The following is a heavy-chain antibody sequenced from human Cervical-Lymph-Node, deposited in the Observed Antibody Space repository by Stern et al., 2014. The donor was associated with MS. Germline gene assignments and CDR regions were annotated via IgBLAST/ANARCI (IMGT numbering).Heavy chain of an antibody. V-gene: IGHV1-18*01. D-gene: IGHD2-15*01. J-gene: IGHJ6*02. CDR2: VTVYSGNT. CDR1: GYTFTTCG. CDR3: ARDGDRYCSGGDCYFDYYYGMDV. Sequence: QVTLMESGAELEKPRPSLKVSCKASGYTFTTCGVGGGRQPPRPGLARVWCVTVYSGNTKCEQQSQGRVTMTTEATTSTAQVEVRSLRSDDTAVYHCARDGDRYCSGGDCYFDYYYGMDVWGQGTTVTVSS.